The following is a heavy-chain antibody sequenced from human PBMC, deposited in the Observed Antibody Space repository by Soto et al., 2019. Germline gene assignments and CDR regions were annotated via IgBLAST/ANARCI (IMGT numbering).Heavy chain of an antibody. J-gene: IGHJ5*02. Sequence: QVQLVQSGAEVKKPGASVKVSCKASGYTFTGYYMHWVRQAPGQGLEWMGWINPNSGGTNYAQKFQGRVTMTRDTSISTAYMELRRLRSDDTAVYYCAREDTAMVTGGSNWFDPWGQGTLVTVSS. CDR1: GYTFTGYY. V-gene: IGHV1-2*02. D-gene: IGHD5-18*01. CDR2: INPNSGGT. CDR3: AREDTAMVTGGSNWFDP.